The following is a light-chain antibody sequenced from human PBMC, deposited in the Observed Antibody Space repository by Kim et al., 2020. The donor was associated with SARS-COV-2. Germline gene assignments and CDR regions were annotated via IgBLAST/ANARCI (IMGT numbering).Light chain of an antibody. CDR3: QQYNSYSRPMYT. CDR2: KAS. CDR1: QSISSW. Sequence: DIQMTQSPSTLSASVGDRVTITCRASQSISSWLAWYQQPGKAPKLLIYKASSLESGVPSRFSGSGSGTEFTLTISSLQPDDFATYYCQQYNSYSRPMYTFGQGTKLEI. V-gene: IGKV1-5*03. J-gene: IGKJ2*01.